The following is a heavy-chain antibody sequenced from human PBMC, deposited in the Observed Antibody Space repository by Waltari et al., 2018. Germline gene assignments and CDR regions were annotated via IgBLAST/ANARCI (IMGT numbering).Heavy chain of an antibody. CDR2: INSAASTT. D-gene: IGHD2-8*02. J-gene: IGHJ4*02. Sequence: EEQLVEYGGVLVQPGGSLRLSCAAPGFTFSTYWLPWFRQAPGKGPVWVSRINSAASTTNYADSVKGRFTISRDNAKNTLYLQMDSLRVEDTAVYYCARGSPSYWALGLWGQGILVTVSS. CDR1: GFTFSTYW. CDR3: ARGSPSYWALGL. V-gene: IGHV3-74*01.